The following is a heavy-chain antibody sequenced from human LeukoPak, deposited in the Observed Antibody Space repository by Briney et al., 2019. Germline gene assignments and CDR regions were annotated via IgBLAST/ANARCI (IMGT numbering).Heavy chain of an antibody. J-gene: IGHJ4*02. V-gene: IGHV3-23*01. Sequence: GGSLRLSCAASGFTFSSYAMSWVRQASGKGLEWVSCISGSGDNTYYADSVKGRFTISRDNSKNTLYVQVNSLGTEDTAAYYCAKGSYYDSSGSFYFDYWGQGTLVTVSS. CDR1: GFTFSSYA. CDR2: ISGSGDNT. D-gene: IGHD3-22*01. CDR3: AKGSYYDSSGSFYFDY.